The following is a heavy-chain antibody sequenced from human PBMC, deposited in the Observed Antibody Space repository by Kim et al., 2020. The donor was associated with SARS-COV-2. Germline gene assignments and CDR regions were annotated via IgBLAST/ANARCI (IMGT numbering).Heavy chain of an antibody. Sequence: ESVKGRFTISRDNTKDTLFPQMNSQRAEDTAVYYCARDGVATTTFFGNFDFWGQGTLATVSS. V-gene: IGHV3-30*07. J-gene: IGHJ4*02. CDR3: ARDGVATTTFFGNFDF. D-gene: IGHD1-26*01.